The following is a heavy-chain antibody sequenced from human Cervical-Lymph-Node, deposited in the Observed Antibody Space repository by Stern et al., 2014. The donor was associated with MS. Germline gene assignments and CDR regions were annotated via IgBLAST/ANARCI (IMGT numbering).Heavy chain of an antibody. CDR3: ARGGYSSSYYRFDP. V-gene: IGHV1-2*02. CDR1: GYTFNDYY. J-gene: IGHJ5*02. Sequence: VQLVQSGAEVKKPGASVKVSCKASGYTFNDYYLHWVRQAPGQGLEWMVWIHPKYGGTKYVQSFQGRFTMTRNTSTSTVFMKLNRLTSDDTAVYYCARGGYSSSYYRFDPWGQGTLVIVSS. CDR2: IHPKYGGT. D-gene: IGHD6-13*01.